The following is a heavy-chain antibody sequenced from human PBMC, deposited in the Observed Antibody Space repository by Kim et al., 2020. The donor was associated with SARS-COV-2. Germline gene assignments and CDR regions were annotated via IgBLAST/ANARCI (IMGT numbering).Heavy chain of an antibody. CDR2: P. V-gene: IGHV7-4-1*02. J-gene: IGHJ5*02. D-gene: IGHD6-13*01. Sequence: PTYAQGFTGRFVFSLDTSVSTAYLQISSLKAEDTAVYYCAREGISAAVDPWGQGTLVTVSS. CDR3: AREGISAAVDP.